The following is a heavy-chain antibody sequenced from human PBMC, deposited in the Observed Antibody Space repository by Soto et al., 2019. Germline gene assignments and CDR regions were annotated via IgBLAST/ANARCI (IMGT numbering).Heavy chain of an antibody. D-gene: IGHD6-13*01. CDR3: ARDGSSWCYYYGMDV. J-gene: IGHJ6*02. CDR1: GGSISSYY. Sequence: SETLSLTCTVSGGSISSYYWSWIRQPAGKGLEWIGRIYTSGSTNYNPSLKSRVTMSVDTSKNQFSLKLCSVTAAATAVYYCARDGSSWCYYYGMDVWGQGTTVTVSS. CDR2: IYTSGST. V-gene: IGHV4-4*07.